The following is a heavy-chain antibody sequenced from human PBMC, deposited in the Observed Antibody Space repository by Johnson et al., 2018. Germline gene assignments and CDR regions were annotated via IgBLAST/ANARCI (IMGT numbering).Heavy chain of an antibody. V-gene: IGHV1-69*01. D-gene: IGHD5-24*01. Sequence: QVQLVESGAEVKKPGSSVKVSCKASRGTFSSHAISGVRQAPGQGLEWMGGIIPLFGTANYAQKFQGRVTITADEATSTAYMELSSLRSEDTAVYYCARDLEMAIRWADAFDIWGQGTMVTVSS. CDR3: ARDLEMAIRWADAFDI. CDR1: RGTFSSHA. J-gene: IGHJ3*02. CDR2: IIPLFGTA.